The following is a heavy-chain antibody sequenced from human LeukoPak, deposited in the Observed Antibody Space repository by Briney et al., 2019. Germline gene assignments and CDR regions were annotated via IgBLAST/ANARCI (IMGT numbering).Heavy chain of an antibody. CDR2: INDSGSP. J-gene: IGHJ4*02. V-gene: IGHV4-34*01. CDR1: GGSFDDYH. D-gene: IGHD6-19*01. CDR3: ASRKQWLPLD. Sequence: KSSETLSLTCEVNGGSFDDYHWTWIRQSPGKGLEWIGEINDSGSPLYSPSLRSRLTISVDTSKNQFSMTLTSVTVADTAVYYCASRKQWLPLDWGQGTLVTVSS.